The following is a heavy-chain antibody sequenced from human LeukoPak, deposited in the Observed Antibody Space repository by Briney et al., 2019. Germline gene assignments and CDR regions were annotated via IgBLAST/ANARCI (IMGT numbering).Heavy chain of an antibody. CDR2: IYHSGTT. D-gene: IGHD4-17*01. Sequence: PSETLSLTCTVSGASLSSHYWYWIRQSPGKGLEWIGYIYHSGTTKYNPSLKSRVTIPADTSKSQFSLTVSSVTAADTAVYYCAAEYEYGDHDYWGQGTLVTVSS. J-gene: IGHJ4*02. V-gene: IGHV4-59*11. CDR1: GASLSSHY. CDR3: AAEYEYGDHDY.